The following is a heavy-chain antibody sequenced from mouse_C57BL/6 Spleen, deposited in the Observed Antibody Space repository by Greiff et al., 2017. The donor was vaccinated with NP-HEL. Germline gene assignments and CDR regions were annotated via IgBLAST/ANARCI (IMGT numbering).Heavy chain of an antibody. CDR2: IWGVGST. Sequence: QVHVKQSGPGLVAPSQSLSITCTVSGFSLTSYGVDWVRQSPGKGLEWLGVIWGVGSTNYNSALKSRLSISQDNSKIQVFLKMNSLQTDDTALYYCARHYYYGRDAMDYWGQGTSVTVSS. J-gene: IGHJ4*01. D-gene: IGHD1-1*01. CDR3: ARHYYYGRDAMDY. V-gene: IGHV2-6*01. CDR1: GFSLTSYG.